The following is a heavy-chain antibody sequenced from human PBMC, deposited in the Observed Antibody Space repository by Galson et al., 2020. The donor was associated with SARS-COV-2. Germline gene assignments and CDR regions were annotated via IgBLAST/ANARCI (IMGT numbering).Heavy chain of an antibody. Sequence: SETLSLTCTASGGSISSGSYYWSWIRQPAGTGLEWIGRIYTSGSTNYNPSLKSRVTISVDTSKNQFSLKLSSVTAADTAVYYCARDVPPSSLRGIYYYYGMDVWGQGTTVTVSS. J-gene: IGHJ6*02. CDR3: ARDVPPSSLRGIYYYYGMDV. CDR2: IYTSGST. D-gene: IGHD6-6*01. CDR1: GGSISSGSYY. V-gene: IGHV4-61*02.